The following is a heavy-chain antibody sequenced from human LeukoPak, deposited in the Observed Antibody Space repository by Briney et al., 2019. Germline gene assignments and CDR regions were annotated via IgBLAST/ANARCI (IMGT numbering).Heavy chain of an antibody. CDR2: ISGNGDKT. CDR1: GFTFSNYA. J-gene: IGHJ4*02. D-gene: IGHD2-8*01. Sequence: GGSLRLSCAASGFTFSNYAISWGRQGPGKGLEWVSGISGNGDKTYSADSVKGRFSIYRDNSKNTLYLQLNSLSAEDTAIYYCTKDRGDIILRVYALRSDHWGQGTLVTVSS. V-gene: IGHV3-23*01. CDR3: TKDRGDIILRVYALRSDH.